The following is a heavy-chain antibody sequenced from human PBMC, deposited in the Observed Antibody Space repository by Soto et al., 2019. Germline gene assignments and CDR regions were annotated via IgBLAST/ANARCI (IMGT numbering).Heavy chain of an antibody. J-gene: IGHJ5*02. D-gene: IGHD3-3*01. CDR1: GGTFSSYT. V-gene: IGHV1-69*08. CDR2: IIPILGIA. Sequence: QVQLVQSGAEVKKPGSSVKVSCKASGGTFSSYTISWVRQAPGQGLEWMGRIIPILGIANYAQKFQGGVTITADKSTSTAYRELSSQGSEDSAVYYCARDTVLRFLDWLLAHAWFGPWGQGSLVTVSS. CDR3: ARDTVLRFLDWLLAHAWFGP.